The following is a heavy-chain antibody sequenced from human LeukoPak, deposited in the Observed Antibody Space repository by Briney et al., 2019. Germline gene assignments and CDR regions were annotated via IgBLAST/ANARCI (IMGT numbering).Heavy chain of an antibody. CDR3: ARDASGMDV. V-gene: IGHV1-69*04. Sequence: SVKVSCKASGGTFSSYAISWVRQAPGQGLEWMGRIIPILGIANYAQKFQGRVTITADKSTSTAYMELRSLRSEDTAVYYCARDASGMDVWGQGTTVTVSS. CDR2: IIPILGIA. CDR1: GGTFSSYA. J-gene: IGHJ6*02.